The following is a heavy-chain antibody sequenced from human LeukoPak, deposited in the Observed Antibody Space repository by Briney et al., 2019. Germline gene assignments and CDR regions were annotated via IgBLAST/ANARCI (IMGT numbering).Heavy chain of an antibody. J-gene: IGHJ6*03. CDR3: AKDNRIYCSSTSCLYYYYYMDV. CDR2: IWYDGSNK. Sequence: PGRSLRLSCAASGFTFSSYGMHWVRQAPGKGLEWVAVIWYDGSNKYYADSVKGRFTISRDNSKNTLYLQMNSLRAEDTAAYYCAKDNRIYCSSTSCLYYYYYMDVWGKGTTVTVSS. CDR1: GFTFSSYG. V-gene: IGHV3-33*06. D-gene: IGHD2-2*01.